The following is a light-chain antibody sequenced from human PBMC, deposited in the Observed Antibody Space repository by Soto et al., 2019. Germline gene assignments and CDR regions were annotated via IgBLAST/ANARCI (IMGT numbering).Light chain of an antibody. V-gene: IGLV1-44*01. CDR1: SSNIGSNT. CDR3: AAWDDSLNGYV. CDR2: SNN. J-gene: IGLJ1*01. Sequence: QSVLTQPPSASGTPGQRVTISCSGSSSNIGSNTVNWYQQLPGTAPKLLIYSNNQRPSGVPDRFSGSKSGTSASLAISGLQSEDDADYYCAAWDDSLNGYVLGTETNATVL.